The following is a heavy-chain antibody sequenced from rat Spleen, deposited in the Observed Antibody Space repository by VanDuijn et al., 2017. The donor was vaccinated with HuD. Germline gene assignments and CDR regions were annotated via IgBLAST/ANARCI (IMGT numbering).Heavy chain of an antibody. CDR3: TTGDGSHYYDWFTY. CDR1: GFTLSDHY. D-gene: IGHD1-12*02. CDR2: IIYDGSRT. V-gene: IGHV5S10*01. J-gene: IGHJ3*01. Sequence: EVQLVESGGGLVQPGRSLKLSCAASGFTLSDHYMAWVRQAPKKGLEWVARIIYDGSRTYYRDSVKGRFTISRDNAKSTLYLQMDSLRSEDTATYYCTTGDGSHYYDWFTYWGQGTLVTVSS.